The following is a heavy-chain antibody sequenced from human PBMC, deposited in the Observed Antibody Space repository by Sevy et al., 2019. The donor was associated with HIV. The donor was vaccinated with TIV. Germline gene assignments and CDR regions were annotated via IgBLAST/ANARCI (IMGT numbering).Heavy chain of an antibody. CDR3: ARDSGLQLFRY. CDR1: GFSFSSYG. CDR2: VWYDGSDK. J-gene: IGHJ4*02. D-gene: IGHD1-1*01. Sequence: GGSLRLSCAASGFSFSSYGMHWVRQAPGKGLEWVALVWYDGSDKYYADSVKGRFNISRDNSKNTLYLQMNSLRVEDTAVYYCARDSGLQLFRYWGQGTLVTVSS. V-gene: IGHV3-33*01.